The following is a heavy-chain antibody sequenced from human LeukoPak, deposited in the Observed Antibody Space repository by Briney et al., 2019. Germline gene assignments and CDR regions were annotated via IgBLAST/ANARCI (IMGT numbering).Heavy chain of an antibody. V-gene: IGHV4-59*01. CDR3: ARRSWAARDAFV. CDR1: GGSISSDN. CDR2: IYYSGST. J-gene: IGHJ3*01. D-gene: IGHD2-2*01. Sequence: PSETLSLTCSISGGSISSDNWNWIRQPPGKGLEWIGYIYYSGSTYYNPSLKSRVTISVDTSKNQFSLKLSSVTTADTAVHYCARRSWAARDAFVWGQGTTVTVSS.